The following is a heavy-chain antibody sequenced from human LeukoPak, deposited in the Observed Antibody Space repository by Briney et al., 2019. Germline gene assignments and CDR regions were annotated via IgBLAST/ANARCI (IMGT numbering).Heavy chain of an antibody. J-gene: IGHJ3*02. CDR1: GGTFSSYA. V-gene: IGHV1-69*01. CDR3: ARWRAPELKEDCSGGSCYSEAFDI. CDR2: IIPIFGTA. D-gene: IGHD2-15*01. Sequence: SVKVSCKASGGTFSSYAISWVRQAPGQGLEWMGGIIPIFGTANYAQKFQGRVTITADESTSTAYMELSSLRSEDTAVYYCARWRAPELKEDCSGGSCYSEAFDIWGQGTMVTVSS.